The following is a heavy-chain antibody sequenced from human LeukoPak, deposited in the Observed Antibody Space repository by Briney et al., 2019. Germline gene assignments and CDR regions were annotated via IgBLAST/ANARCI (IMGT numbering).Heavy chain of an antibody. CDR3: ARDLDY. Sequence: SETLSLTYTVSGDSMTSTFSWGWIRQPPGKGLEWIGSIYYSGSTYYNPSLKSRVTISVDTSKNQFSLKLSSVTAADTAVYYCARDLDYWGQGTLVTVSS. CDR1: GDSMTSTFS. V-gene: IGHV4-38-2*02. J-gene: IGHJ4*02. CDR2: IYYSGST.